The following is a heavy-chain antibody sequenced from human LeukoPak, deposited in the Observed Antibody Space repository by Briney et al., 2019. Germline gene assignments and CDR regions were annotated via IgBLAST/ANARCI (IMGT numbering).Heavy chain of an antibody. CDR2: ISGSSGST. V-gene: IGHV3-23*01. Sequence: GGSLRLSCAASGFTFSSYAMNWVRQAPGKGLEWVSTISGSSGSTYYADSVKGRFTISRDNSKNTLYLQMNSLRAEDTAVYYCAKEWFRDSHFDYWGQGTLVTVSS. CDR3: AKEWFRDSHFDY. CDR1: GFTFSSYA. D-gene: IGHD3-10*01. J-gene: IGHJ4*02.